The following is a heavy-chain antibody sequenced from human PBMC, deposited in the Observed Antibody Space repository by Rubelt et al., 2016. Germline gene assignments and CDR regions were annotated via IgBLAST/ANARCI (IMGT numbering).Heavy chain of an antibody. Sequence: QLQLQESGPGLVKPSETLSLTCTVSGASITSSGYYWGWIRQPPGKGLEWIGYIYYSGSTNYNPSLKSRVTMSVDTSKNQFSRKLSSVTAADTAVYYCARLGYQTYWYFDLWGRGTLVTVSS. V-gene: IGHV4-39*07. CDR3: ARLGYQTYWYFDL. CDR2: IYYSGST. D-gene: IGHD5-12*01. CDR1: GASITSSGYY. J-gene: IGHJ2*01.